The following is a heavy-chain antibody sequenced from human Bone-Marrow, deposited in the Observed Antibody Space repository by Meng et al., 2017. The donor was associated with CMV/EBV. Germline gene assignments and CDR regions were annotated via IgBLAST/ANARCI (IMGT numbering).Heavy chain of an antibody. CDR3: ARGTTFYYYYGMDV. CDR2: INWNGGST. J-gene: IGHJ6*01. Sequence: GESLKISCAASGFTFDDYGMSWVRQAPGKGLEWVSGINWNGGSTGYADSVKGRFTISRDNAKHSLYLQMNSLRAEDTALYHCARGTTFYYYYGMDVCGQGTTVTVSS. V-gene: IGHV3-20*01. CDR1: GFTFDDYG. D-gene: IGHD1-14*01.